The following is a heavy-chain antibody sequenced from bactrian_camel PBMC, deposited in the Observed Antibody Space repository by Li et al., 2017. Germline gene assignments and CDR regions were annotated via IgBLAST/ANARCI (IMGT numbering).Heavy chain of an antibody. J-gene: IGHJ4*01. CDR2: IDTAGAP. CDR1: GYTVSTGY. CDR3: AADNANLQLARHYSY. V-gene: IGHV3S53*01. D-gene: IGHD7*01. Sequence: HVQLVESGGGSVQAGGSLRLSCAASGYTVSTGYMAWFRQAPGKEREGVAAIDTAGAPTYTYSVQGRFTISKDNVKNLLYLQMNNLKPEDTAMYYCAADNANLQLARHYSYWGQGTQVTVS.